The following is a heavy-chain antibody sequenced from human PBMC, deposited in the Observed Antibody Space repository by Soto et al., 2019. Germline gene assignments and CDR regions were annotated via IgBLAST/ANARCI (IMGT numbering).Heavy chain of an antibody. D-gene: IGHD3-22*01. CDR2: IWYDGSNK. CDR3: ARDHYYDTSCYYQHYVNY. J-gene: IGHJ4*02. CDR1: GFTFSSYG. Sequence: VGSLRLSCAASGFTFSSYGLHRVRQAPGKGLEWVVVIWYDGSNKYYADSVTDRFTISRATPQNTMYPHMNRLRAEDTAVYYYARDHYYDTSCYYQHYVNYWGQGTLVTVS. V-gene: IGHV3-33*01.